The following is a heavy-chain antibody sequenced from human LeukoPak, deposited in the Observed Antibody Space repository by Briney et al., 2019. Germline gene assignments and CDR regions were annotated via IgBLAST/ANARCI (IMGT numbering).Heavy chain of an antibody. CDR2: INKNGAEM. V-gene: IGHV3-23*01. Sequence: GGSLRLSCVASGFIFRDYAMGWVRQIPGKGLEWVATINKNGAEMFYADSVKGRFTISRDNSKNKLNMHLRSLRADDTAVYYCAKHDGWELHDYCFDYWGQGTLVTASS. J-gene: IGHJ4*02. CDR1: GFIFRDYA. D-gene: IGHD1-26*01. CDR3: AKHDGWELHDYCFDY.